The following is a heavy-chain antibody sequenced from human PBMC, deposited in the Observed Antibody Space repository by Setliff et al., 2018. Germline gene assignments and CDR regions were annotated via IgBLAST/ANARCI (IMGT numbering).Heavy chain of an antibody. D-gene: IGHD3-3*01. Sequence: HPGGSLRLSCAASGFTFSSYSMNWVRQAPGKGLEWVSYISTSSSIIYYADSVKGRFTISRDNAKNSLYLQMNSLRVEDTAVYYCARDSRARITIFGVVTNWFDPWGQGTLVTVSS. CDR2: ISTSSSII. J-gene: IGHJ5*02. CDR3: ARDSRARITIFGVVTNWFDP. V-gene: IGHV3-48*01. CDR1: GFTFSSYS.